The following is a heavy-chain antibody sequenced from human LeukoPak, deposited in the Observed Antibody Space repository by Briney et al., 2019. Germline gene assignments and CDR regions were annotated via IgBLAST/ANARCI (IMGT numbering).Heavy chain of an antibody. D-gene: IGHD5-18*01. Sequence: GGSLRLSCAASGFTFSSYWMHWVRQAPGKGLVWVSRINSDGSSTSYADSVKGRFTISRDNAKNTLYLQMNSLRAEDTAVYYCARDLQQWGLYYYYYYMDVWGKGTTVTISS. J-gene: IGHJ6*03. V-gene: IGHV3-74*01. CDR2: INSDGSST. CDR1: GFTFSSYW. CDR3: ARDLQQWGLYYYYYYMDV.